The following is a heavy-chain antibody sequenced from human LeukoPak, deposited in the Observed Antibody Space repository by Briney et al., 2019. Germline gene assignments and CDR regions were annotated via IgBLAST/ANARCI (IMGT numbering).Heavy chain of an antibody. V-gene: IGHV4-59*01. Sequence: SETLSLTCTVSGGSISTYFRGWIRQPPGKGLEWIGYVYYSGSTNYNPSLKSRVTILVDTSKKQCSLKVTSVTAADTAVYYCARSALDTAGCYDNPQPFDFWGQGTLVIVSS. D-gene: IGHD3-10*01. CDR1: GGSISTYF. CDR3: ARSALDTAGCYDNPQPFDF. CDR2: VYYSGST. J-gene: IGHJ4*02.